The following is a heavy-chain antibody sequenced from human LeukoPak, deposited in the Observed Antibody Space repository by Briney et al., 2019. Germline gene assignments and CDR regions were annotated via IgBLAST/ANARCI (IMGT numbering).Heavy chain of an antibody. V-gene: IGHV4-39*07. J-gene: IGHJ4*02. CDR1: GGSISSNSYY. CDR2: IYYSGST. Sequence: PSETLSLTCTVSGGSISSNSYYWGWIRQPPGKGLEWIGSIYYSGSTYYNPSLKSRVTISVDTSKNQFSLKLSSVTAADTAVYYCARRGWGATTREYYFDYWGQGTLVTVSS. CDR3: ARRGWGATTREYYFDY. D-gene: IGHD1-26*01.